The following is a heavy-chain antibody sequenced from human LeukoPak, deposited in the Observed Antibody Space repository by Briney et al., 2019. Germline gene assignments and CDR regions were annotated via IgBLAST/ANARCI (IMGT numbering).Heavy chain of an antibody. J-gene: IGHJ4*02. CDR3: ARALGYFRDY. CDR2: INHSGST. V-gene: IGHV4-34*01. Sequence: KPSETLSLTCAIYGGSFGGYYWSWIRQPPGTGLEWIGQINHSGSTNYNPSLKSRVTISVDTSKNQFSLKLTSVTAADTAVYYCARALGYFRDYWGQGTLVTVSS. CDR1: GGSFGGYY. D-gene: IGHD3-16*01.